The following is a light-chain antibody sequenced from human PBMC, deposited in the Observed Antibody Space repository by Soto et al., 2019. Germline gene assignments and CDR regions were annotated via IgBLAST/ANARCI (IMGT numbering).Light chain of an antibody. V-gene: IGLV1-40*01. CDR1: SYNIGAGFD. J-gene: IGLJ1*01. CDR2: AIS. Sequence: QSVLTQPPSVSGAPGQRVSISCTGSSYNIGAGFDVHWYQQLPGTAPILLIYAISNRTSGVPVRFSGSRSGASASVAITGLQAEDEAVYYCQFDESTLTGSKGFGSGTKVTV. CDR3: QFDESTLTGSKG.